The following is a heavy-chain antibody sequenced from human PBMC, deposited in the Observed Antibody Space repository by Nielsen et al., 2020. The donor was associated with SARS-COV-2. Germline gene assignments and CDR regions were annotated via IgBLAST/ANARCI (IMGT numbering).Heavy chain of an antibody. J-gene: IGHJ5*02. V-gene: IGHV3-21*01. D-gene: IGHD2-2*01. CDR3: ARPGDDIVVVPAASNWFDP. CDR2: ISSSSSYI. Sequence: WIRQPPGKGLEWVSSISSSSSYIYYADSVKGRFTISRDNAKNSLYLQMNSLRAEDTAVYYCARPGDDIVVVPAASNWFDPWGQGTLVTVSS.